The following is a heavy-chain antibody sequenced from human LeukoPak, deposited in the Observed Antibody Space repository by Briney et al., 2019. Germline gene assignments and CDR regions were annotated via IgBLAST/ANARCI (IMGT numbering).Heavy chain of an antibody. J-gene: IGHJ6*02. V-gene: IGHV1-18*01. Sequence: ASVKVSCKASGYTFTSYGISWVRQAPGQGVAWMGWISAYNDNTNYAQKLQGRVTMTPDTSTRTAYMELRSLRSDDTAVYYCARDGPNWGFDYYYYYGMDVWGQGTTVTVSS. CDR3: ARDGPNWGFDYYYYYGMDV. D-gene: IGHD7-27*01. CDR1: GYTFTSYG. CDR2: ISAYNDNT.